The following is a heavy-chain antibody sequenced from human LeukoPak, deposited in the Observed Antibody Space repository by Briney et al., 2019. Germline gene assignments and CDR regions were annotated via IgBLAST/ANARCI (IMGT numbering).Heavy chain of an antibody. Sequence: GGSLRLSCAASGFTFGSYAMHWVRQAPGKGLEWVAVISYDGSNKYYADSVKGRFTISRDNSKNTLYLQMNSLRAEDTAVYYCARGLTIFGVVIKPTLDYWGQGTLVTVSS. CDR3: ARGLTIFGVVIKPTLDY. CDR2: ISYDGSNK. V-gene: IGHV3-30*04. CDR1: GFTFGSYA. J-gene: IGHJ4*02. D-gene: IGHD3-3*01.